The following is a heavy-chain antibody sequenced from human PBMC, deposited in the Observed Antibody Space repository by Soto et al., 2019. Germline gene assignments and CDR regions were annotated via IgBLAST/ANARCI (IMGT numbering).Heavy chain of an antibody. CDR1: GFTFSTYW. D-gene: IGHD2-8*02. J-gene: IGHJ5*02. V-gene: IGHV3-74*01. Sequence: EVQLVESGGGLVQPGGSLRLSCVASGFTFSTYWMHWVRQAPGKGLVWVSRISSDGTITNYADSVEGRFTISRDNARNTLYLQVNSLRAEDTAVYYCARDYWAQVYLWGQGTLVTVSS. CDR2: ISSDGTIT. CDR3: ARDYWAQVYL.